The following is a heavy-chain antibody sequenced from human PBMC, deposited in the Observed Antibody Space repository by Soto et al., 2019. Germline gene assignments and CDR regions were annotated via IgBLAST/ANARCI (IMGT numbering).Heavy chain of an antibody. V-gene: IGHV3-33*08. CDR1: GFTFSSYG. CDR3: ARDGIDGDHDAFDI. J-gene: IGHJ3*02. D-gene: IGHD4-17*01. Sequence: QVQLVESGGGVVQPGRSLRLSCAASGFTFSSYGMHWVRQAPGKGLEWVTTIWYDGSNKYYADSVKGRFTISRDNSKNMLYLQTNSLRVEDTAVYYCARDGIDGDHDAFDIWGQGTMVTVSS. CDR2: IWYDGSNK.